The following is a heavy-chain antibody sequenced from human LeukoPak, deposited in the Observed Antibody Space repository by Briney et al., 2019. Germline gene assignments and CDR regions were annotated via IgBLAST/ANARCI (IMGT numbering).Heavy chain of an antibody. V-gene: IGHV3-33*06. Sequence: GGSLRLSCAASGFTFSSYGMHWVRQAPGKGLEWVAVIWYDGGNKYYADSVKGRFTISRDNSKDTLYLQMNSLRAEDTAVYYCAKGKDLQWPASYYFDYWGQGTLVTVSS. CDR3: AKGKDLQWPASYYFDY. J-gene: IGHJ4*02. CDR2: IWYDGGNK. D-gene: IGHD6-19*01. CDR1: GFTFSSYG.